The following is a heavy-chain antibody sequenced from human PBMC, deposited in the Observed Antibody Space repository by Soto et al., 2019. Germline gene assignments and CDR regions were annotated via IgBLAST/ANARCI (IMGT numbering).Heavy chain of an antibody. CDR3: ARDMSYCGGDCYPDY. CDR2: ISSSSSYI. D-gene: IGHD2-21*02. CDR1: GFTFSSYS. Sequence: EVQLVESGGGLVKPGGSLRLSCAASGFTFSSYSMNWVRQAPGKGLEWVSSISSSSSYICYADSVKGRFTISRDNAKNSLYLQMNSLRAEDTAVYYCARDMSYCGGDCYPDYWGQGTLVTVSS. J-gene: IGHJ4*02. V-gene: IGHV3-21*01.